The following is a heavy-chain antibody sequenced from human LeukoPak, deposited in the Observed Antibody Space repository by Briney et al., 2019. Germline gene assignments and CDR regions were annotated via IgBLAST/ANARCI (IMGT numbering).Heavy chain of an antibody. D-gene: IGHD5-12*01. J-gene: IGHJ4*02. Sequence: GGSLRLSCAASGFTFSSCAMSWVRQAPGKGLEWVSTISGSGGTTYYADSVKGQFTISRDNSKNTLCLQMNSLRAEDTAVYYCAKPRDIVATISALYWGQGTLVTVSS. CDR3: AKPRDIVATISALY. V-gene: IGHV3-23*01. CDR1: GFTFSSCA. CDR2: ISGSGGTT.